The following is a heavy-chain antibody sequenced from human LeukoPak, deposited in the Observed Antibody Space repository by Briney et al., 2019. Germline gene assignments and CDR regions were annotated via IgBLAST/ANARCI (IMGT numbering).Heavy chain of an antibody. J-gene: IGHJ3*02. CDR2: IYYSGST. Sequence: PSETLSLTCTVSGGSISSGGYYWSWIRQHPGKGLEWIGYIYYSGSTYYNPSLKSRVTISVDTSKNQFSLKLSSVTAADTAVYYCARDKSEYSGYEYDDAFDIWGQGTMVSVSS. D-gene: IGHD5-12*01. V-gene: IGHV4-31*03. CDR3: ARDKSEYSGYEYDDAFDI. CDR1: GGSISSGGYY.